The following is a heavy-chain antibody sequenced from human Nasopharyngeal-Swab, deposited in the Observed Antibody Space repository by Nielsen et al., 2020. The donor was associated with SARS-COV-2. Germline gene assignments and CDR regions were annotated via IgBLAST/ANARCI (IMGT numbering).Heavy chain of an antibody. CDR2: IYYSGST. J-gene: IGHJ6*02. CDR3: ARGRGVAARRDYYYYGMDV. V-gene: IGHV4-59*01. Sequence: WIHQPPGKGLEWIGYIYYSGSTNYNPSLKSRVTISVDTSKNQFSLKLSSVTAADTAVYYCARGRGVAARRDYYYYGMDVWGQGTTVTVSS. D-gene: IGHD6-6*01.